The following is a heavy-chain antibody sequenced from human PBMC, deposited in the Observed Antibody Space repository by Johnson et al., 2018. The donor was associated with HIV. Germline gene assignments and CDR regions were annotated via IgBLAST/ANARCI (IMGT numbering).Heavy chain of an antibody. CDR2: ISYDGSNK. V-gene: IGHV3-30-3*01. CDR1: GFTFSRYW. J-gene: IGHJ3*02. D-gene: IGHD1-26*01. CDR3: ARAYMSSGCYYDAFDI. Sequence: QVQLVESGGGLVQPGGSLRLSCAASGFTFSRYWMSWVRQAPGKGLEWVAVISYDGSNKYYADSVKGRFTISRDNSKNTLYLQMNSLRAVDTAVYYCARAYMSSGCYYDAFDIWGQETMFIVSS.